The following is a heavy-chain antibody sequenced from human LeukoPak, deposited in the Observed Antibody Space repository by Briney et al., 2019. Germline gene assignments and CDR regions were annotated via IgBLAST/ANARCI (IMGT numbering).Heavy chain of an antibody. V-gene: IGHV3-7*01. CDR3: ARFPQGVVVAATNY. J-gene: IGHJ4*02. CDR1: GFTFSSYW. D-gene: IGHD2-15*01. CDR2: IKQDGSEK. Sequence: GGSLRLSCAASGFTFSSYWMSWVRQAPGKGLEWVANIKQDGSEKYYVDSVKGRFTISRDNAKSSLYLQMNSLRAEDTAVYYCARFPQGVVVAATNYWGQGTLVTVSS.